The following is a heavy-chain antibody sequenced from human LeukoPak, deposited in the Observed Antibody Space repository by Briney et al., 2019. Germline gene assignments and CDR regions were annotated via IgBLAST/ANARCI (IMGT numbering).Heavy chain of an antibody. CDR2: IKQDGSEK. J-gene: IGHJ4*02. V-gene: IGHV3-7*01. CDR3: ARDLTMIVVVTADY. Sequence: PGGSLRLSCAASGFTFSSYWMSWVRQAPGKGLEWVANIKQDGSEKYYVDSVKGRFTISRDNAKNSLYLQMNSLRAEDTAVYYCARDLTMIVVVTADYWGQGTLATVSS. CDR1: GFTFSSYW. D-gene: IGHD3-22*01.